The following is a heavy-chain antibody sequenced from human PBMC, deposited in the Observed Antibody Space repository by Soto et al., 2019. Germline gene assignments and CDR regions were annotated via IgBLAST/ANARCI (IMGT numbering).Heavy chain of an antibody. Sequence: GGSLRLSCAASGFTFRNYNMNWVRQAPGKGLEWVAHISLGGTTVDYADSVKGRFIISRDNAKNSLYLQMNSLRAEDTAVYSCARVRGGDYYYGMDIWGQGTTVTVSS. CDR2: ISLGGTTV. D-gene: IGHD3-16*01. V-gene: IGHV3-48*04. CDR1: GFTFRNYN. J-gene: IGHJ6*02. CDR3: ARVRGGDYYYGMDI.